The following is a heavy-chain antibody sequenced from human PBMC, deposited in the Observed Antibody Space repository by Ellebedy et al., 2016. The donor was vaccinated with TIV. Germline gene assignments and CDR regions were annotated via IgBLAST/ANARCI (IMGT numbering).Heavy chain of an antibody. CDR1: GGTFSSYA. D-gene: IGHD2/OR15-2a*01. V-gene: IGHV1-69*13. Sequence: SVKVSXXASGGTFSSYAISWVRQAPGQGLEWMGGIIPIFGTANYAQKFQGRVTITADESTSTAYMELSSLRSEDTAVYYCARGVIQTGTSVDWGQGTLVTVSS. CDR3: ARGVIQTGTSVD. J-gene: IGHJ4*02. CDR2: IIPIFGTA.